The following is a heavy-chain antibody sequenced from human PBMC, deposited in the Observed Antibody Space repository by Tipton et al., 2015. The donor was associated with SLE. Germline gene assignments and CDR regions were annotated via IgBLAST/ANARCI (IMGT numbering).Heavy chain of an antibody. CDR1: GGSFSGYY. J-gene: IGHJ3*02. CDR2: INHSGST. D-gene: IGHD1-1*01. Sequence: LRLSCAVYGGSFSGYYWSWIRQPPGKGLEWIGEINHSGSTNYNPSLKSRVTISVDTSKNQFSLKLSSVTAADTAVYYCARDRRARLEGDAFDIWGQGTMVTVSS. V-gene: IGHV4-34*01. CDR3: ARDRRARLEGDAFDI.